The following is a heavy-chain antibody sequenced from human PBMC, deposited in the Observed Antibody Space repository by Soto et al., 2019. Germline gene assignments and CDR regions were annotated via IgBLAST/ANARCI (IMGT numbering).Heavy chain of an antibody. Sequence: EVQLLESGGGLVQPGGSLRLCCAASGFTFSSYAMSWVRQAPGKGLEWVLAISGSGASTYYADSVKGRFPISRDNSKNTLYLQMNSLRSEDTAVYYCAKSAYYYDGSGQRGASYYFDYWGQGTLVTVSS. V-gene: IGHV3-23*01. D-gene: IGHD3-22*01. J-gene: IGHJ4*02. CDR1: GFTFSSYA. CDR3: AKSAYYYDGSGQRGASYYFDY. CDR2: ISGSGAST.